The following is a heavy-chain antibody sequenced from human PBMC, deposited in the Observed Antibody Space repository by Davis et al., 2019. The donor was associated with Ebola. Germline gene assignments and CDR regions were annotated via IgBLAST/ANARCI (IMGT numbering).Heavy chain of an antibody. CDR2: IYSGGST. CDR1: GFTVITKY. Sequence: GGSLRLSCAASGFTVITKYMSWVRQAPGKGLEWVSLIYSGGSTYYADSVKGRFTISRDNSKNTLYLQMNSLRAEDTAVYYCARGDGFNGMDVWGQGTTVTVSS. V-gene: IGHV3-53*01. J-gene: IGHJ6*02. CDR3: ARGDGFNGMDV. D-gene: IGHD3-10*01.